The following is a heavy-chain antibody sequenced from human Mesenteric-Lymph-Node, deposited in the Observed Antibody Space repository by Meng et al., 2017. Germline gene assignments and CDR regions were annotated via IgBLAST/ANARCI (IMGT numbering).Heavy chain of an antibody. CDR1: GYTFTGYY. Sequence: ASVKVSCKASGYTFTGYYMHWVRQAPGQGLEWMGWINPNSGGTNYAQKFQGRVTMTRDTSISTAYMELSRLRSDDTAVYYCARDIENDYGQYYFDYWGQGKRVNGSS. CDR2: INPNSGGT. J-gene: IGHJ4*02. D-gene: IGHD4-17*01. V-gene: IGHV1-2*02. CDR3: ARDIENDYGQYYFDY.